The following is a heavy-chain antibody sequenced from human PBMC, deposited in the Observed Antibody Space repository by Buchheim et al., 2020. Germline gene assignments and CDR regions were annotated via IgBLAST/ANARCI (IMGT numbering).Heavy chain of an antibody. CDR3: ARETDYYIVATIRAAYFDY. CDR2: IKQDGSEK. CDR1: GFTFSSYW. V-gene: IGHV3-7*01. J-gene: IGHJ4*02. D-gene: IGHD5-12*01. Sequence: EVQLVESGGGLVQPGGSLRLSCAASGFTFSSYWMSWVRQAPGKGLEWVANIKQDGSEKYYVDSVKGRFTISRDNAKNSLYLQMNSLRAEDTAVYYCARETDYYIVATIRAAYFDYWGQGTL.